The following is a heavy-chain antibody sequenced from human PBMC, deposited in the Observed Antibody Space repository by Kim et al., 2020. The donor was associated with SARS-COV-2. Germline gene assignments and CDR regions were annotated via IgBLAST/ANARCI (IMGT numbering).Heavy chain of an antibody. D-gene: IGHD3-10*01. Sequence: SQTLSLTCTVSGGSISSVHYYWSWIRQPPGKGLEWIGYNYDSGNTHYNPSLKSRVTISVDTSNNQFSLKLTSVTAADTAMYYCATYEPNGSGRGYWGQGTLVTVSA. CDR1: GGSISSVHYY. J-gene: IGHJ4*02. V-gene: IGHV4-30-4*01. CDR3: ATYEPNGSGRGY. CDR2: NYDSGNT.